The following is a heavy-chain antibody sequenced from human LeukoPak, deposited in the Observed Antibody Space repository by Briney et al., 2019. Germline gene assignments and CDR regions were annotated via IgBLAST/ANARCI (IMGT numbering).Heavy chain of an antibody. D-gene: IGHD6-19*01. V-gene: IGHV3-23*01. Sequence: GGSLRLSCAASGFTFLTYAMSWVRQAPGKGLQWVSVIRDSGASTYYADSVKGRFTISRDNSKNTLYLQMNSLRAEDTAVSYCAKAGRSGWYPGWPFDIWGQGTMVTVSS. CDR3: AKAGRSGWYPGWPFDI. CDR2: IRDSGAST. J-gene: IGHJ3*02. CDR1: GFTFLTYA.